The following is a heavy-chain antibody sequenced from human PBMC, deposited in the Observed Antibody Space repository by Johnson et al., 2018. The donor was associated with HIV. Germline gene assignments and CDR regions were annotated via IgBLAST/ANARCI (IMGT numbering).Heavy chain of an antibody. J-gene: IGHJ3*02. V-gene: IGHV3-7*01. D-gene: IGHD1-7*01. CDR2: INGDGSSD. CDR3: ARVPPLDGTGTTPDAFDI. Sequence: VQLVESGGGVVRPGGSLRLSCAASGFTFDDYGMSWVRQAPGRGLECVAIINGDGSSDLYVDSVKGRFNVSRDKSKNTLYLQRNSLRAEDTAVYDCARVPPLDGTGTTPDAFDIWGQGTMVTVSS. CDR1: GFTFDDYG.